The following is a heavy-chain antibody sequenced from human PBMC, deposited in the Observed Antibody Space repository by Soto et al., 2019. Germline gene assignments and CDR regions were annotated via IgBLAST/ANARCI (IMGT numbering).Heavy chain of an antibody. Sequence: QLQLQESGPGLVKPSETLSLTCTVSGGPIRSSSYYWGGFRQPPGKGLEWIGSIYYSGSTYYNPSLKSRVTISVDTSKNQFSLKLSSVTAADTAVYYCASAYSSSWPDAFDIWGQGTMVTVSS. J-gene: IGHJ3*02. V-gene: IGHV4-39*01. CDR1: GGPIRSSSYY. CDR3: ASAYSSSWPDAFDI. D-gene: IGHD6-13*01. CDR2: IYYSGST.